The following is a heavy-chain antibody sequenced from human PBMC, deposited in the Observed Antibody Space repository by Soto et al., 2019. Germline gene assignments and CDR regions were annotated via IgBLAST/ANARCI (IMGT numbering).Heavy chain of an antibody. CDR3: ARDSGLIQLWFLY. D-gene: IGHD5-18*01. CDR2: IWYDGSNK. Sequence: QVQLVESGGGVVQPGRSLRLSCAASGFTFSSYGMHWVRQAPGKGLEWVAVIWYDGSNKYYADSVKGRFTISRDNSKNTLYLQMNSLRAEDTAVYYCARDSGLIQLWFLYWGQGTLVTVSS. V-gene: IGHV3-33*01. CDR1: GFTFSSYG. J-gene: IGHJ4*02.